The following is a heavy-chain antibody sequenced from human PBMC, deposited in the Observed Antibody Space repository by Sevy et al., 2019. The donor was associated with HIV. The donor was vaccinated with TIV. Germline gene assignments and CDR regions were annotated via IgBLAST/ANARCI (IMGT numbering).Heavy chain of an antibody. Sequence: GGSLRLSCAASGFTFSSYVMSWVRQAPGKGLEWVSAISGSGGSTYYADSVKGRFTISRDNSKNTLYLQMNSLRAEDTAVYYCAKDKESAVAGTGFDYWGQGTLVTVSS. D-gene: IGHD6-19*01. CDR3: AKDKESAVAGTGFDY. CDR2: ISGSGGST. CDR1: GFTFSSYV. J-gene: IGHJ4*02. V-gene: IGHV3-23*01.